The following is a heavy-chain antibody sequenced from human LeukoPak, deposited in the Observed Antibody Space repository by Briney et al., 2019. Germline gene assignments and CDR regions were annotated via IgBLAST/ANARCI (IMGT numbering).Heavy chain of an antibody. CDR2: ISWNSGSI. CDR1: GFTFYDYA. V-gene: IGHV3-9*01. D-gene: IGHD3-10*01. CDR3: AKVSPTGIGAFDY. Sequence: GRSLRLSCAASGFTFYDYAMHCVRQAPGKGLEWVSGISWNSGSIGYADSVKGRFTISRDNAKNSLYLQMNSLRAEDTALYYCAKVSPTGIGAFDYWGQGTLVTVSS. J-gene: IGHJ4*02.